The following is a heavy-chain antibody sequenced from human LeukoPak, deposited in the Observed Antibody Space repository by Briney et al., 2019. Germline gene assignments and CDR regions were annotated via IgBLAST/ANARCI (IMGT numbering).Heavy chain of an antibody. CDR2: ISASGGTT. J-gene: IGHJ4*02. CDR1: GFTFSSYD. V-gene: IGHV3-23*01. Sequence: GGSLRLSCAASGFTFSSYDLSWVRQAPGKGLEWVSFISASGGTTYYADSVKGRFTISRDTSKDTVYLQMHSLRAEDTAVYYCAKGDVLPSYPTFDYWGQGTLVTVSS. D-gene: IGHD3-9*01. CDR3: AKGDVLPSYPTFDY.